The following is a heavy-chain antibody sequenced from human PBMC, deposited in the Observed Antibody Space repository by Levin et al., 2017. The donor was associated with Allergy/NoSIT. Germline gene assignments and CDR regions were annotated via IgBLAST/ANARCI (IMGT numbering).Heavy chain of an antibody. V-gene: IGHV4-39*07. D-gene: IGHD3-3*01. CDR2: IYYSGST. CDR3: ARDEHDFWSGYPNDY. CDR1: GGSISSSSYY. J-gene: IGHJ4*02. Sequence: PSETLSLTCTVSGGSISSSSYYWGWIRQPPGKGLEWIGSIYYSGSTYYNPSLKSRVTISVDTSKNQFSLKLSSVTAADTAVYYCARDEHDFWSGYPNDYWGQGTLVTVSS.